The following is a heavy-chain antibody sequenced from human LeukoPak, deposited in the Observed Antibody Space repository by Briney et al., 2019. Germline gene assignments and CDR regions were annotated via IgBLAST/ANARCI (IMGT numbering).Heavy chain of an antibody. Sequence: GGSLRLSCAASGFTFSSYSMNWVRQAPGKGLEWVSSISSSSSYIYYADSVKGRFTISRDNAKNSLYLQMNSLRAEGTAVYYCARESDVSIAAAFDYWGQGTLVTVSS. J-gene: IGHJ4*02. CDR2: ISSSSSYI. CDR1: GFTFSSYS. CDR3: ARESDVSIAAAFDY. V-gene: IGHV3-21*01. D-gene: IGHD6-13*01.